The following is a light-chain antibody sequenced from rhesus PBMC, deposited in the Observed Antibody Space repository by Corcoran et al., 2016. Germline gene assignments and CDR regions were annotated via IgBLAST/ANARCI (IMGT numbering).Light chain of an antibody. V-gene: IGKV1-22*01. CDR1: QGILMD. J-gene: IGKJ3*01. Sequence: DIQMTQSPSSLSASVGDRVNINCRASQGILMDLAWYQQTPGENPKLLIYEASSLQSGIPSRFCGSGSGTDFTLTISSLQPDDFATYYCQQYYSIPFTFGPGTKLDIK. CDR3: QQYYSIPFT. CDR2: EAS.